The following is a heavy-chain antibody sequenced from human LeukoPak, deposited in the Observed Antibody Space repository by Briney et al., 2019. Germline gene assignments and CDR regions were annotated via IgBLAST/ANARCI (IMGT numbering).Heavy chain of an antibody. V-gene: IGHV1-69*10. CDR3: ARTGIAVAGAYYYGMDV. D-gene: IGHD6-19*01. CDR1: GGTLSSYA. Sequence: ASVKVSCKASGGTLSSYAISWVRQAPGQGLEWMGGIIPILGIANYAQKFQGRVTITADKSTSTAYMELSSLRSEDTAVYYCARTGIAVAGAYYYGMDVWGQGTTVTVSS. CDR2: IIPILGIA. J-gene: IGHJ6*02.